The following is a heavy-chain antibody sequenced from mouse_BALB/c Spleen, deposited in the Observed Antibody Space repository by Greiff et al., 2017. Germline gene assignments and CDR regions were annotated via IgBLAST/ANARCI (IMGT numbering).Heavy chain of an antibody. CDR1: GFTFSSYG. CDR2: ISSGGSYT. V-gene: IGHV5-6*01. D-gene: IGHD4-1*01. Sequence: DVQLVESGGDLVKPGGSLKLSCAASGFTFSSYGMSWVRQTPDKRLEWVATISSGGSYTYYPDSVKGRFTISRDNAKNTLYLQMSSLKSEDTAMYYCAREGTGTFDYWGQGTTLTVSS. J-gene: IGHJ2*01. CDR3: AREGTGTFDY.